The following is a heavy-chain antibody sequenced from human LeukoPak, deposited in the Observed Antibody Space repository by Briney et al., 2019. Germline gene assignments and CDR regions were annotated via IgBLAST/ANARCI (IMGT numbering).Heavy chain of an antibody. Sequence: GAPRLSRAASGFTLSKYSMNWVRQAPGEGLGWVSYLCKKNYYIYYADSVEGRFTISRDNAKNSLYLQMNSLRAEDSAVYYCARDKDYYDSTGYYYLDAFDIWGQGTMVTVSS. V-gene: IGHV3-21*01. CDR3: ARDKDYYDSTGYYYLDAFDI. D-gene: IGHD3-22*01. CDR2: LCKKNYYI. J-gene: IGHJ3*02. CDR1: GFTLSKYS.